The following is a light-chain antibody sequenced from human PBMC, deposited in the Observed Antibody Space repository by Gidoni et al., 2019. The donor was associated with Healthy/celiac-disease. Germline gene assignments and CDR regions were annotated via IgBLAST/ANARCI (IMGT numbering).Light chain of an antibody. CDR3: AAWDDSLNGVV. V-gene: IGLV1-44*01. CDR2: SNN. CDR1: SPNIGSNT. Sequence: QSVLTQPPSASGTPGQRVTSSCSGSSPNIGSNTVNWYQQLPGTAPKLLIYSNNQRPAGVPDRFSGSKSGTSASLAISGLQSEDEADYYCAAWDDSLNGVVFGGGTKLTV. J-gene: IGLJ2*01.